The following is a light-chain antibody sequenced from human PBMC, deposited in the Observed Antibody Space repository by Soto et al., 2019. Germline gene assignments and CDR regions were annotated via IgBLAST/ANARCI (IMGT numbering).Light chain of an antibody. V-gene: IGKV3-15*01. J-gene: IGKJ5*01. CDR2: GAS. Sequence: EIVMTQSPATLSLSPGERATLSCRASQSVSSNLAWYQQKPGQAPRLLIYGASTRATGIPARFSGSGSGTEFTLTISSLQSEDFAVYYWQQYNNWPPITFGQGTRLEIK. CDR1: QSVSSN. CDR3: QQYNNWPPIT.